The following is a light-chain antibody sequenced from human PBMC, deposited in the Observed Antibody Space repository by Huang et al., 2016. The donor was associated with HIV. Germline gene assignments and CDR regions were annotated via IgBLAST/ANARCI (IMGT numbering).Light chain of an antibody. CDR3: QQYNNWPPWT. CDR1: QTVSSN. V-gene: IGKV3-15*01. CDR2: GAS. J-gene: IGKJ1*01. Sequence: DIVMTQSPATLSVSPGERATLSCRASQTVSSNLAWYQQKPGQSPRLLIYGASTRATGIPARFSGSGSGTEFTLTISSLQSEECAVYFCQQYNNWPPWTFGQGTKVEIK.